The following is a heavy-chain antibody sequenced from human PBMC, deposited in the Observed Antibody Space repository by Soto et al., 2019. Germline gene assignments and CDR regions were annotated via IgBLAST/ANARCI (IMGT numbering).Heavy chain of an antibody. CDR2: IYPGDSDT. CDR1: GYSFTSYW. J-gene: IGHJ6*02. D-gene: IGHD6-6*01. Sequence: PGESLKISCKGSGYSFTSYWIGWVRQMPGKGLEWMGIIYPGDSDTRYSPSFQGQVTISADKSISTAYVQWSSLKASDTAMYYSARHPAIAAPPEYYYGMDVWGQGTTVTVSS. CDR3: ARHPAIAAPPEYYYGMDV. V-gene: IGHV5-51*01.